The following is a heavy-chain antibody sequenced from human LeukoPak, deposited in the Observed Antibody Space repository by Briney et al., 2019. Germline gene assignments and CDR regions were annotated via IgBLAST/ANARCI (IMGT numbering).Heavy chain of an antibody. CDR1: GGSISSYY. CDR3: ARAVATIWVYYFDY. Sequence: SETLSLTCTVSGGSISSYYWSWIRQPAGKGLECIGRLYPSGGTIYNPSLKSRVTMSVDTSKNQFSLKLSSVTAADTAVYYCARAVATIWVYYFDYWGQGTLVTVSS. V-gene: IGHV4-4*07. CDR2: LYPSGGT. J-gene: IGHJ4*02. D-gene: IGHD5-12*01.